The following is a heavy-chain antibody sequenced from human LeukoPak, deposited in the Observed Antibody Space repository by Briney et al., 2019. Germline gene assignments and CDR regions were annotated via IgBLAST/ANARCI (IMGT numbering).Heavy chain of an antibody. V-gene: IGHV3-21*01. CDR2: ISSSSYV. D-gene: IGHD3-22*01. J-gene: IGHJ6*02. Sequence: GGSLRLSCAASGFTFSTYSMNWVRQAPGKGLEWVSSISSSSYVYYADSVKGRFTISRDNAKNSLYLQMSSLRAEDTAVYYCAKPYYYDSSGADDYYYGMDVWGQGTTVTASS. CDR3: AKPYYYDSSGADDYYYGMDV. CDR1: GFTFSTYS.